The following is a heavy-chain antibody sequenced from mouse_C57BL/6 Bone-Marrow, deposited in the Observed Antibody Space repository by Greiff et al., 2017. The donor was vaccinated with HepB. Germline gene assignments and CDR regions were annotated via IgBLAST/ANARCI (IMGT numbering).Heavy chain of an antibody. V-gene: IGHV1-62-2*01. J-gene: IGHJ2*01. CDR3: ARHEGNWDYFYY. D-gene: IGHD4-1*01. Sequence: VQLQQSGAELVKPGASVKLSCKASGYTFTEYTIHWVKQRSGQGLEWIGWFYPGSGSIKYNEKFKDKATLTAYKSTSTVYIELSRVTSEDSAVYFCARHEGNWDYFYYWGQGTTLTVSS. CDR1: GYTFTEYT. CDR2: FYPGSGSI.